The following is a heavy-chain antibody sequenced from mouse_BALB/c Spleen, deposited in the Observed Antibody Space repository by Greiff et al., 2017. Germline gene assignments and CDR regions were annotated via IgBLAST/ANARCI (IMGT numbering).Heavy chain of an antibody. Sequence: EVKLVESGGGLVKPGGSLKLSCAASGFTFSSYAMSWVRQTPEKRLEWVATISSGGSYTYYPDSVKGRFTISRDNAKNTLYLQRSSLRSEDTAMYYCAREGTTWYFDVWGAGTTVTVSS. J-gene: IGHJ1*01. V-gene: IGHV5-9-3*01. CDR2: ISSGGSYT. CDR1: GFTFSSYA. CDR3: AREGTTWYFDV. D-gene: IGHD1-1*01.